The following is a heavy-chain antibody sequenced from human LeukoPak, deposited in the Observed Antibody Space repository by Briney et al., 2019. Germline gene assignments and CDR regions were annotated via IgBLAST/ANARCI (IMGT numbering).Heavy chain of an antibody. CDR1: GFTFSNYA. D-gene: IGHD3-16*01. V-gene: IGHV3-23*01. CDR2: ISGSGGNT. Sequence: GGSLRLSCAASGFTFSNYAMSWVRQAPGKGLEWVSAISGSGGNTYYADSVKGRFTISRANSTNTLFLQMNSLRAEDTAVYYCATDRAWGGFDYWGQGTLVTVSS. J-gene: IGHJ4*02. CDR3: ATDRAWGGFDY.